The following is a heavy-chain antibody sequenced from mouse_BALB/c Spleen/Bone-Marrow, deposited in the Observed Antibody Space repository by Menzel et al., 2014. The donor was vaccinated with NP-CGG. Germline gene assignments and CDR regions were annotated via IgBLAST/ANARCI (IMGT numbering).Heavy chain of an antibody. D-gene: IGHD1-1*01. CDR2: ISTYSGNT. Sequence: VQLQQSGPELVRPGVSVKISCKGSGYTFTDYAMHWVKQSRAKSLEWIGVISTYSGNTNYNQKFKGKATMTVDKSSSTAYMELARLTSEDSAIYYCARAGYGSSYDWFAYWGQGTLVTVSA. CDR3: ARAGYGSSYDWFAY. J-gene: IGHJ3*01. CDR1: GYTFTDYA. V-gene: IGHV1-67*01.